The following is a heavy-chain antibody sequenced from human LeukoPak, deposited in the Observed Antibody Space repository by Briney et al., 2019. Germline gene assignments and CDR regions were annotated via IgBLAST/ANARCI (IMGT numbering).Heavy chain of an antibody. CDR1: GFTFSSYG. D-gene: IGHD3-22*01. V-gene: IGHV3-30*18. CDR3: AKPDFYDSSGYYPLHFDY. Sequence: GGSLRLSCAASGFTFSSYGMHWVRQAPGKGLEWVAVISYDGSNKYYADSVKGRFTISRDNSKNTLYLQMNSLRAEDTAVYYCAKPDFYDSSGYYPLHFDYWGQGTLVTVSS. CDR2: ISYDGSNK. J-gene: IGHJ4*02.